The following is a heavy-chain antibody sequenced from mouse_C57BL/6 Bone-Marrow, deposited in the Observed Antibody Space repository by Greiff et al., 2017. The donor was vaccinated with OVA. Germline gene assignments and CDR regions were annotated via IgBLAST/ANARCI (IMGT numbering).Heavy chain of an antibody. CDR3: ARGVGHWYFDV. V-gene: IGHV1-69*01. Sequence: QVQLQQSGAELVMPGASVKLSCKASGYTFTSYWMHWVKQRPGQGLEWIGEIDPSDSYTNYNQKFKGKSTLTVDKSSSTAYMQLSSLTSEDSAVYYCARGVGHWYFDVWGTGTTVTVSS. CDR1: GYTFTSYW. D-gene: IGHD4-1*01. CDR2: IDPSDSYT. J-gene: IGHJ1*03.